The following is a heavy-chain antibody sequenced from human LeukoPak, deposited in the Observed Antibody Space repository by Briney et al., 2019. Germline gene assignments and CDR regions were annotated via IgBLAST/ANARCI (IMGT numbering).Heavy chain of an antibody. CDR3: AKDSDYYDSSGYYPGYFDY. D-gene: IGHD3-22*01. CDR1: GFTFSSYA. CDR2: ISGSGGST. Sequence: GGSLRLSCAASGFTFSSYAMSWVRQAPGKGLEWVSAISGSGGSTYYADSVKGRFTISRDNSKNTLYLQMNSLRAEDTAVYYCAKDSDYYDSSGYYPGYFDYWGQGTLVTVSS. J-gene: IGHJ4*02. V-gene: IGHV3-23*01.